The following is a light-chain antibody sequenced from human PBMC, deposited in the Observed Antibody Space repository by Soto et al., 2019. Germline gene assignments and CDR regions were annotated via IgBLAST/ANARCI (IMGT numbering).Light chain of an antibody. CDR1: SSDVGGYNY. Sequence: QSALTQPPSASGSPGQSVTISCTGTSSDVGGYNYVSWYQQHPGKAPKLMIHEVSKRPSGVPDRFSGSKSGNTASLTVSGLQAEDEADYYCSSYAGSNLRAVFGGGTKVTVL. J-gene: IGLJ2*01. V-gene: IGLV2-8*01. CDR3: SSYAGSNLRAV. CDR2: EVS.